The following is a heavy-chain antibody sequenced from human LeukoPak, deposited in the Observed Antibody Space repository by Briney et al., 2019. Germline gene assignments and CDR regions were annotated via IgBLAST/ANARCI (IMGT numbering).Heavy chain of an antibody. CDR3: ARTYYMGYFDY. Sequence: SQTLSLTCTVSGGSISSGSYYWSWIRQPAGKGLEWIGRIYTSGSTNYNPSLKSRVTISVDTSKNQFSLKLSSVTAADTAVYYCARTYYMGYFDYWGQGTLVTVSS. J-gene: IGHJ4*02. CDR1: GGSISSGSYY. V-gene: IGHV4-61*02. CDR2: IYTSGST. D-gene: IGHD3-10*01.